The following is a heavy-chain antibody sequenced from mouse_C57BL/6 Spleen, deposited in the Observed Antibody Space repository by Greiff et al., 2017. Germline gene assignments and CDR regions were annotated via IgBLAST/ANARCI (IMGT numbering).Heavy chain of an antibody. Sequence: QVQLQQPGAELVRPGSSVKLSCKASGYTFTSYWMHWVKQRPIQGLEWIGNIDPSDSETHYNQKFKDKATLTVDKSSSTAYMQLSSLTSEASSVYYCARSYDYGADYWGQGTTLTVSS. CDR1: GYTFTSYW. D-gene: IGHD2-4*01. J-gene: IGHJ2*01. V-gene: IGHV1-52*01. CDR3: ARSYDYGADY. CDR2: IDPSDSET.